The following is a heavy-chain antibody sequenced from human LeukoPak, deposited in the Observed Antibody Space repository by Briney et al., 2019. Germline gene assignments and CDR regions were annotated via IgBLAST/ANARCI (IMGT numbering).Heavy chain of an antibody. CDR3: ATPAAGSYYFDY. Sequence: ASVKVSCKTSANAFLTYDINWVRQATGQGLEWMGWVNPDSGDTGYAQKFQGRVTLTRDTSISTAYMELRSLTSEDTAVYYCATPAAGSYYFDYWGQGTLVTVSS. J-gene: IGHJ4*02. D-gene: IGHD6-13*01. CDR2: VNPDSGDT. CDR1: ANAFLTYD. V-gene: IGHV1-8*01.